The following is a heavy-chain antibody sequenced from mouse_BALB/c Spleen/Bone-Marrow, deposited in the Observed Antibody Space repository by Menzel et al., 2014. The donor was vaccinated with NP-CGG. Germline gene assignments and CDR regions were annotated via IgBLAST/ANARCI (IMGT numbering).Heavy chain of an antibody. D-gene: IGHD2-1*01. J-gene: IGHJ2*01. V-gene: IGHV3-5*02. Sequence: EVQLQQSGPGLVKPSQTVSLTCTVTGISITTGNYRWSWIRQFPGNKLEWIGYIYNSGTITYNPSLTSRTTITRDTSKNQFFLEMNSLTAEDTAAYYCARYYGNYFDYWGQGTTLTVSS. CDR1: GISITTGNYR. CDR2: IYNSGTI. CDR3: ARYYGNYFDY.